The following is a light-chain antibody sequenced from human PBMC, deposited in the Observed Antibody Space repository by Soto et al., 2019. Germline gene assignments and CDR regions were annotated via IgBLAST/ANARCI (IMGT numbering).Light chain of an antibody. J-gene: IGKJ1*01. CDR1: QSVSSW. CDR3: QHYNTYSPGT. CDR2: DAS. V-gene: IGKV1-5*01. Sequence: DIPMTQTPATLSAFAGDRVTVTCRASQSVSSWVAWYQEKPGRGPKLLIYDASTWQSGVPSRFIGSGSGTEFTLTITSLQPDDFATYYCQHYNTYSPGTFGQGTRVEAK.